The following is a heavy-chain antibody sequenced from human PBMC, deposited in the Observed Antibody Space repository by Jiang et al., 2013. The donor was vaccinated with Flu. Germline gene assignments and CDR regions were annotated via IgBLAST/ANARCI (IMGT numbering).Heavy chain of an antibody. V-gene: IGHV4-31*03. D-gene: IGHD2-21*02. Sequence: GSGLVKPSQTLSLTCTVSGDSISSGIFYWAWIRHLPGKGLEWIAYIYNSESTYYNPSLRSRLTISLDTSKNQFSLKMSSVTAADTALYYCAGEVTRTSNGFEVWGQGTMVSVSS. J-gene: IGHJ3*01. CDR1: GDSISSGIFY. CDR2: IYNSEST. CDR3: AGEVTRTSNGFEV.